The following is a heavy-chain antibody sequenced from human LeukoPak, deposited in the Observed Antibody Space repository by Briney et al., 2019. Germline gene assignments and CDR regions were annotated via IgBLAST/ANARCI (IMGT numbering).Heavy chain of an antibody. CDR1: GGTFSSYA. CDR3: ASGLLHPNWFDP. J-gene: IGHJ5*02. D-gene: IGHD2-15*01. Sequence: ASVKVSCKASGGTFSSYAISWVRQAPGQGLEWMGGIIPIFGTANYAQKFQGRVTITRDTSASTAYMELSSLRSEDTAVYYCASGLLHPNWFDPWGQGTLVTVSS. V-gene: IGHV1-69*05. CDR2: IIPIFGTA.